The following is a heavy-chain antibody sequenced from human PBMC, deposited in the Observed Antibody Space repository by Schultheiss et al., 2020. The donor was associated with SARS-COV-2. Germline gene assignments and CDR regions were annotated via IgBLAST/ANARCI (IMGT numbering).Heavy chain of an antibody. CDR3: ARTIRITIFGVVQYFDY. CDR2: IYHSGST. D-gene: IGHD3-3*01. J-gene: IGHJ4*02. Sequence: SETLSLTCTVSGGSISSGGYYWSWIRQPPGKGLEWIGYIYHSGSTYYNPSLKSRVTISVDRSKNQFSLKLSSVTAADTAVYYCARTIRITIFGVVQYFDYWGQGTLVTVSS. CDR1: GGSISSGGYY. V-gene: IGHV4-30-2*01.